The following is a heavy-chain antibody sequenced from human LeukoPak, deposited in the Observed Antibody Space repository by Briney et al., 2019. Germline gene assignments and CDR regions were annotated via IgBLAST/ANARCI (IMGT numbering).Heavy chain of an antibody. CDR3: AKIGAGTDYDF. CDR1: GFTFSRNA. V-gene: IGHV3-23*01. Sequence: PGGSLRLSCAASGFTFSRNAMGWVRQAPGKGLEWVSHISGSGGTTYYADSVKGRFTISRDTSKNTLSLQMNSLRAEDTAVYYCAKIGAGTDYDFWGQGTLVTVSS. J-gene: IGHJ4*02. D-gene: IGHD3-10*01. CDR2: ISGSGGTT.